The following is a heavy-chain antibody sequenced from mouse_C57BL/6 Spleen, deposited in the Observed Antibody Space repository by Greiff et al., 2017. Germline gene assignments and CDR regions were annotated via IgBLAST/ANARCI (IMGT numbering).Heavy chain of an antibody. CDR1: GFTFTDYY. Sequence: EVKLVESGGGLVQPGGSLSLSCAASGFTFTDYYMSWVRQPPGKALEWLGFIRNKANGYTTEYSASVKGRFTISRDNSQSILYLQMNALRAEDSATYYCAGSDYRDPMDYWGQGTSVTVSA. V-gene: IGHV7-3*01. CDR3: AGSDYRDPMDY. CDR2: IRNKANGYTT. D-gene: IGHD2-12*01. J-gene: IGHJ4*01.